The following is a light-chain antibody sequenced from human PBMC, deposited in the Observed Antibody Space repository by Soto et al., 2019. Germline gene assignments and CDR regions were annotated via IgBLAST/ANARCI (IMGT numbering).Light chain of an antibody. CDR2: EVS. J-gene: IGLJ1*01. Sequence: QSALTQPPSASGSPGQSVTICCTGTSSDVGGYNYVSWYQQHPGKAPKLMIYEVSKRPSGVPDRFSGSKSGNKASLTVSGLQAEDEADYYCSSYAGSNVFGTGTKLTVL. CDR1: SSDVGGYNY. CDR3: SSYAGSNV. V-gene: IGLV2-8*01.